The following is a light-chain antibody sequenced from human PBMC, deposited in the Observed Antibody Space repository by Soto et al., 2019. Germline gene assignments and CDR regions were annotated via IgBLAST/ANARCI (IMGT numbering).Light chain of an antibody. J-gene: IGKJ4*01. Sequence: DIQMTQSPSSLSAPVGNRVTLTCQASQDIATYLNWYQQKPGKAPKLLINVASTLQSGVPSRFSGSGSGTDFTLAISSLQPEDFATYYCQQSSSTPQTFGGGTKVDI. CDR3: QQSSSTPQT. CDR1: QDIATY. CDR2: VAS. V-gene: IGKV1-39*01.